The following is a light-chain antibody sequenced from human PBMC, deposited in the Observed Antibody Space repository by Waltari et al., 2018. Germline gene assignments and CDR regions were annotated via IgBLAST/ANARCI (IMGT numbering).Light chain of an antibody. Sequence: DIQMTQSPSTLSASVGDRVTITCRASQSISNGLAWYQQKPGKAPKVLIYTSFTLQSGVPSRFSGSGSETEFILTISSLQPDDFATYYCQQYNIWPYTFGQGTTLEI. CDR2: TSF. V-gene: IGKV1-5*03. J-gene: IGKJ2*01. CDR3: QQYNIWPYT. CDR1: QSISNG.